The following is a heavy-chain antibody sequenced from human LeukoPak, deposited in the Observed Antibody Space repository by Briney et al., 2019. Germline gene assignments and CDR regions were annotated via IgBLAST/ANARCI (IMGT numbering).Heavy chain of an antibody. D-gene: IGHD2-2*01. J-gene: IGHJ6*02. CDR1: GGSISSSSYY. CDR3: ARQFLVPADGYYYGMDV. V-gene: IGHV4-39*01. Sequence: SETLSLTCTVSGGSISSSSYYWGWIRQPPGKGLEWIGSIYYSGSTYYNPSLKSRVTISVDTSKSQFSLKLSSVTAADTAVYYCARQFLVPADGYYYGMDVWGQGTTVTVSS. CDR2: IYYSGST.